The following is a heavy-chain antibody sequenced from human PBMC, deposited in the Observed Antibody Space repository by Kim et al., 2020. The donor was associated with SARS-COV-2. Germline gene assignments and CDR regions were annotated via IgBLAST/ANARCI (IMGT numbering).Heavy chain of an antibody. CDR2: INHSGST. J-gene: IGHJ6*02. D-gene: IGHD2-15*01. CDR1: GGSFSGYY. V-gene: IGHV4-34*01. CDR3: ARCIVVVAAPNYYYGMDV. Sequence: SETLSLTCAVYGGSFSGYYWSWIRQPPGKGLEWIGEINHSGSTNYNPSLKSRVTISVDTSKNQFSLKLSSVTAADTAVYYCARCIVVVAAPNYYYGMDVWGQGTTVTVSS.